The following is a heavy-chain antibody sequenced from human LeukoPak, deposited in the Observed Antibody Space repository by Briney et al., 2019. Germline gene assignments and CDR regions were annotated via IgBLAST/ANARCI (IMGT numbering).Heavy chain of an antibody. CDR2: MWSNESHK. Sequence: PGGSLRLSCAASGFTFSSYGMHWVRQRPGKGLEWVTVMWSNESHKYYAHSVKGRFTVSRDSAKSTLYLQIESLKVEATAVYYCARAGLLTSPNNAFDVWGQGTMVTVSS. D-gene: IGHD3-16*01. CDR3: ARAGLLTSPNNAFDV. V-gene: IGHV3-33*01. J-gene: IGHJ3*01. CDR1: GFTFSSYG.